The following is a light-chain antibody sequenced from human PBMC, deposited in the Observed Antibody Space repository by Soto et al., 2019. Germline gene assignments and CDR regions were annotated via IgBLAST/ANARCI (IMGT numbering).Light chain of an antibody. CDR1: QSVSSN. V-gene: IGKV3-15*01. CDR3: QQYNNWPPLLT. J-gene: IGKJ4*01. CDR2: GAS. Sequence: EIVMTQSPATLSVSPGERATLSCRASQSVSSNLAWYQQEPGQAPRLLIYGASTRATGIPARFSGSGSGTEFTLTISSLQSEDFAVYYCQQYNNWPPLLTFGGGTKVDIK.